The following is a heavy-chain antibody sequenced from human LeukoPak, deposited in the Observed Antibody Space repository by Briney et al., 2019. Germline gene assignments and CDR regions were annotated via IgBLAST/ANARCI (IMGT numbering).Heavy chain of an antibody. V-gene: IGHV3-30*04. CDR1: GFTFSSYA. D-gene: IGHD5-18*01. CDR2: ISYDGSNK. Sequence: GGSLRLSCAAPGFTFSSYAMHWVRQAPGKGLEWVAVISYDGSNKYYADSVKGRFTISRDNSKNTLYLQMNSLRAEDTAVYYCARDRGYSYGRGPAYGMDVWGKGTTVTVSS. J-gene: IGHJ6*04. CDR3: ARDRGYSYGRGPAYGMDV.